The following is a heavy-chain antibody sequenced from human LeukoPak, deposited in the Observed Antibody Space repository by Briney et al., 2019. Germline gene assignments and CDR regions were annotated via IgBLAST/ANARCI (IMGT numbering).Heavy chain of an antibody. V-gene: IGHV3-11*03. CDR3: ASVLLSGLGFDY. CDR2: ISSSSSYT. CDR1: GFTFSDYY. J-gene: IGHJ4*02. Sequence: PGGSLRFSCAASGFTFSDYYMSWIRQAPGKGLEWVSYISSSSSYTNYADSVKGRFTISRDNAKNSLYLQMNSLRAEDTAVYYCASVLLSGLGFDYWGQGTLVTVSS. D-gene: IGHD3-10*01.